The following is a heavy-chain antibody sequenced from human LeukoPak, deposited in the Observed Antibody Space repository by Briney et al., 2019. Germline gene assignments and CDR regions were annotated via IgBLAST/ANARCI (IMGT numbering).Heavy chain of an antibody. J-gene: IGHJ4*02. D-gene: IGHD6-6*01. V-gene: IGHV1-2*02. CDR1: GYTFTSYG. CDR2: INPNSGGT. CDR3: ARKLSQPTFDYFDY. Sequence: GASVKVSCKASGYTFTSYGISWVRQAPGQGLEWMGWINPNSGGTNYAQKFQGRVTMTRDTSISTAYMELSRLRSDDTAVYYCARKLSQPTFDYFDYWGQGTLVTVSS.